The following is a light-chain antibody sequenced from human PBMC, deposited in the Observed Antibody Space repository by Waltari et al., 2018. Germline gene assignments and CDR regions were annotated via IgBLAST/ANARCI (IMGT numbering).Light chain of an antibody. CDR2: EDN. J-gene: IGLJ3*02. CDR3: CSYAGTSPLWM. CDR1: SRDVGSFNL. V-gene: IGLV2-23*01. Sequence: QSALTQPASVSGSPGQSITIPCTGPSRDVGSFNLVSWYQHHPGKAPKLMIDEDNKRPSGVSIRFSGSKSGNTASLTISGLQAEDEAEYYCCSYAGTSPLWMFGGGTKLTVL.